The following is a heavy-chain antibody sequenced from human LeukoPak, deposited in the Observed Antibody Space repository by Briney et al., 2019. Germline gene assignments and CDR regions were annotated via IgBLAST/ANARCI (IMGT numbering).Heavy chain of an antibody. V-gene: IGHV1-8*01. J-gene: IGHJ4*02. D-gene: IGHD5-18*01. CDR3: ARGQWDSYGSWYFDY. Sequence: GAPVTVSFTSSESTFTIYDINWVRQATGQGLEWMGWRNINNGKTVNAQKFKARVTISRASSTNTAYMGLNSLTAEDTAVWYCARGQWDSYGSWYFDYWGRGTLVTASS. CDR1: ESTFTIYD. CDR2: RNINNGKT.